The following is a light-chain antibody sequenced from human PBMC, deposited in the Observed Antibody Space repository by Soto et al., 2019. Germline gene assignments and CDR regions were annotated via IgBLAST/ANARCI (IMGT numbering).Light chain of an antibody. J-gene: IGKJ1*01. V-gene: IGKV3-15*01. CDR3: QEYNTWPWT. CDR1: QSVNTN. CDR2: GAS. Sequence: ETVMTQSPATLSVSPGERATLSCRASQSVNTNLAWYQQKLGQPPRVLIFGASTRATGVPARSSGSGSGTEFSLTINSLQSEDFAVYFCQEYNTWPWTFGQGTKVDIK.